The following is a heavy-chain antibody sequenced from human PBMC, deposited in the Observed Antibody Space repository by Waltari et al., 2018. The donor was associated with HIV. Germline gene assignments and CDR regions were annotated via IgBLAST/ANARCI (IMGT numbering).Heavy chain of an antibody. Sequence: QVHLVESGGGVVQPGWSLRLSCAASGYIFSDYSLHWVRQAPGKGLEWIAFMSYDGVNQKYADSVNGRFTISRDDSKSRLYLQMNSLRREDTAVYYCVRESKLPGEFYPFEYWGQGTLVTVSS. D-gene: IGHD3-10*01. CDR2: MSYDGVNQ. CDR3: VRESKLPGEFYPFEY. V-gene: IGHV3-30-3*01. J-gene: IGHJ4*02. CDR1: GYIFSDYS.